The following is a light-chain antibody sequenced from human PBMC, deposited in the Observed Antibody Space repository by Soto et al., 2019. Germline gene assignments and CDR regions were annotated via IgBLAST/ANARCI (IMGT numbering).Light chain of an antibody. J-gene: IGKJ4*01. CDR3: QQYNSYPLT. Sequence: DIQMTQSPPTLSASVGDRVTITCRASQSISDWLAWYQQKPGKAPKFLIYKASNLESGVPSRFSGSGSGTESTLTISCLQPDDFATYYCQQYNSYPLTFGGGTKVEIK. V-gene: IGKV1-5*03. CDR2: KAS. CDR1: QSISDW.